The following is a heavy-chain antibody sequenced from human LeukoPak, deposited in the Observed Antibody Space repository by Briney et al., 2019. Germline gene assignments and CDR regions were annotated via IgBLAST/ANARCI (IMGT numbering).Heavy chain of an antibody. J-gene: IGHJ4*02. CDR1: GFTFSSSA. D-gene: IGHD2-15*01. V-gene: IGHV3-23*01. CDR2: ISNNGGYT. CDR3: AKQLGYCSDGSCYFPY. Sequence: GGSLRLSCAASGFTFSSSAMSWVRQAPGKGLEWVSAISNNGGYTYYADSVQGRFTISRDNSKSTLCLQMNSLRAEDTAVYYSAKQLGYCSDGSCYFPYWGQGTLVTVSS.